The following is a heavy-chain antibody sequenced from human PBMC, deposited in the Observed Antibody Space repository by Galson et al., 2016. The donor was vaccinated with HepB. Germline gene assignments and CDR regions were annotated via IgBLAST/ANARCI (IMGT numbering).Heavy chain of an antibody. CDR2: IKQDGSEK. J-gene: IGHJ5*02. CDR3: AREPTWHNWFDP. CDR1: RFTFINSW. Sequence: SLRLSCAASRFTFINSWMSWVRQAPGKGLEWVANIKQDGSEKYYVDSVKGRFTISRDNAKNSLFLQMNGLRAEDTAVYYCAREPTWHNWFDPWGQGTRVTVSS. V-gene: IGHV3-7*03. D-gene: IGHD2/OR15-2a*01.